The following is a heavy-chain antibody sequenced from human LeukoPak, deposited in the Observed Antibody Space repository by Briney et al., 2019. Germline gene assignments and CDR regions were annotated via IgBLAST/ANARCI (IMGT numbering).Heavy chain of an antibody. CDR1: GLTFSDSG. D-gene: IGHD3-10*01. CDR3: ATDRGTY. Sequence: GGSLRLSCAASGLTFSDSGMNWVRQAPGKGLEWVALIKQHGSEIYYADSVKGRFTISRDDAASSLYLQMHSLRAEDTAVYYCATDRGTYWGQGTLVTVSS. J-gene: IGHJ4*02. CDR2: IKQHGSEI. V-gene: IGHV3-7*01.